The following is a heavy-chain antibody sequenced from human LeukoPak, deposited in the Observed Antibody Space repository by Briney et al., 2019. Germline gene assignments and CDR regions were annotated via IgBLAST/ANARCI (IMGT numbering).Heavy chain of an antibody. CDR3: AKGLTYYDFWSGYQDFDY. D-gene: IGHD3-3*01. J-gene: IGHJ4*02. CDR2: ISGSGGST. V-gene: IGHV3-23*01. Sequence: GGSLRLSCAASGFTFSSYAMSWVRQAPGKGLEWVSAISGSGGSTYYADSVKGRFTISRDNSKNTLYLQMNSLRAEDTAVYYCAKGLTYYDFWSGYQDFDYWGQGTLVTVSS. CDR1: GFTFSSYA.